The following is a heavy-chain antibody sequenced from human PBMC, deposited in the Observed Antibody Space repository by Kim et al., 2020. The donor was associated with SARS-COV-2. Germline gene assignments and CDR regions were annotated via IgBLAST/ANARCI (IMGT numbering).Heavy chain of an antibody. V-gene: IGHV3-48*03. Sequence: RFPISRDNAKNSLYLQMNSLRAEDTAVYYCARVGSPYLWYDSSGYYIGYWGQGTLVTVSS. D-gene: IGHD3-22*01. CDR3: ARVGSPYLWYDSSGYYIGY. J-gene: IGHJ4*02.